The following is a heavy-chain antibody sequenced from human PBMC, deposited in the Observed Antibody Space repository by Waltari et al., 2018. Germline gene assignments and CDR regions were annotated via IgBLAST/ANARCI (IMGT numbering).Heavy chain of an antibody. V-gene: IGHV4-38-2*02. CDR2: IYHSGST. CDR1: GYSISSGYY. D-gene: IGHD2-2*01. CDR3: AQLPAATSAFDI. J-gene: IGHJ3*02. Sequence: QVQLQESGPGLVKPSETLSLTCTVSGYSISSGYYWGWIRQPPGKGLEWIGSIYHSGSTYDNPSLKSRVTISVDTSKNQFSLKLSSVTAADTAVYYCAQLPAATSAFDIWGQGTMVTVSS.